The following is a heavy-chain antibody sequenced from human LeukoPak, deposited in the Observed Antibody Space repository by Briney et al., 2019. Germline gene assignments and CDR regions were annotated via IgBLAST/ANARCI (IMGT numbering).Heavy chain of an antibody. CDR1: GFTFSSYS. V-gene: IGHV3-21*01. D-gene: IGHD6-19*01. CDR3: ASTIAVAGTGDY. CDR2: ISSSSTYI. Sequence: GGSLRLSCAASGFTFSSYSMNWVRRAPGKGLEWVSSISSSSTYISYADSVKGRFTISRDNAKNSLYLQMNSLRAEDTAVYYCASTIAVAGTGDYWGQGTLVTVSS. J-gene: IGHJ4*02.